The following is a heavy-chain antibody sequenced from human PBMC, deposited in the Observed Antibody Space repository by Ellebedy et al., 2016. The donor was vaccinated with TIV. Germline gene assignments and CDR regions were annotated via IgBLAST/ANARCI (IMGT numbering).Heavy chain of an antibody. J-gene: IGHJ4*02. D-gene: IGHD5-12*01. CDR2: ISAYNGNT. Sequence: ASVKVSXXASGYTFTSYGISWVRQAPGQGLEWMGWISAYNGNTNYAQKLQGRVTMTTDTSTSTAYMELRSLRSDDTAVYYCARGPRYYSGYDSSDYWGQGTLVTVSS. CDR3: ARGPRYYSGYDSSDY. V-gene: IGHV1-18*04. CDR1: GYTFTSYG.